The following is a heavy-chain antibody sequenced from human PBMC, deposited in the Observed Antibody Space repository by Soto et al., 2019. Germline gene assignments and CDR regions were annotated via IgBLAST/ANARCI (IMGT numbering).Heavy chain of an antibody. J-gene: IGHJ4*02. Sequence: QLQLQESGPGLVKPSETLSLTCTVSGGSISSSSYYWGWIRQPPGKGLEWIGSIYYSGSTYYNPSLQGRVTISVDSSKTQFSLKLTSVTAADTAVYYCARGFPTVVTVDSWGQRTLVTVSS. V-gene: IGHV4-39*01. D-gene: IGHD4-17*01. CDR3: ARGFPTVVTVDS. CDR2: IYYSGST. CDR1: GGSISSSSYY.